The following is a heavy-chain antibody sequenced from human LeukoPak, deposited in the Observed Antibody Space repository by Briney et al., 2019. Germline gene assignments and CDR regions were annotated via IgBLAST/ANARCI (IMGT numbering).Heavy chain of an antibody. D-gene: IGHD3-22*01. CDR2: INPNSGGT. CDR3: ARDAPNYDSSGYYYVCGY. J-gene: IGHJ4*02. Sequence: GASVKVSCKASGYTLTGYYMHWVRQAPGQGLEWMGWINPNSGGTNYAQKFQGRVTMTRDTSISTAYMELSRLRSDDTAVYYCARDAPNYDSSGYYYVCGYWGQGTLVTVSS. V-gene: IGHV1-2*02. CDR1: GYTLTGYY.